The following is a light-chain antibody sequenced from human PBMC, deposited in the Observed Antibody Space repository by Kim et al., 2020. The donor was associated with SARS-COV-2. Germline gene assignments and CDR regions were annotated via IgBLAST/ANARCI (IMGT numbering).Light chain of an antibody. CDR2: GKN. CDR1: SRRSEY. CDR3: NSRDSNDNVV. J-gene: IGLJ2*01. Sequence: VAVGQTVRITCKGDSRRSEYANWDQHRPGQAPILVIYGKNHRRSGVPDRVSGSGSGNTASLTITGTQAGDEADYYCNSRDSNDNVVFGGGTQLTVL. V-gene: IGLV3-19*01.